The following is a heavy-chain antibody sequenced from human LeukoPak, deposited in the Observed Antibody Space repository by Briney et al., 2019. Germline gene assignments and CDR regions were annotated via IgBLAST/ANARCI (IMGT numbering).Heavy chain of an antibody. D-gene: IGHD2-8*02. V-gene: IGHV3-23*01. Sequence: GGSLRLSCAASGFTFSTFAMIWVRRPPGKGLEWVSSIFPSGGEIHYADSVRGRFTISRDNSKSTLSLQMNSLRAEDTAIYYCATYRQVLLPFESWGQGTLVTVSS. CDR1: GFTFSTFA. CDR3: ATYRQVLLPFES. J-gene: IGHJ4*02. CDR2: IFPSGGEI.